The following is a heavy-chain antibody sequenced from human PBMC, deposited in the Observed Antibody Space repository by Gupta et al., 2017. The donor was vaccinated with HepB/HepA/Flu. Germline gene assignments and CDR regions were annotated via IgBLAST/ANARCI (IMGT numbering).Heavy chain of an antibody. D-gene: IGHD2-8*01. V-gene: IGHV3-23*01. Sequence: EVLLLASGAGLAQPGGSLRLSCAASGFTLSSYAMSWARQAPGKALEWVSSISVSGGTTYYADSVKGRLTISRDTSKNMLYLQVDNLRADDTAGYYCAKGAPNYYYYMDLWGTGTTVIGPS. J-gene: IGHJ6*03. CDR3: AKGAPNYYYYMDL. CDR1: GFTLSSYA. CDR2: ISVSGGTT.